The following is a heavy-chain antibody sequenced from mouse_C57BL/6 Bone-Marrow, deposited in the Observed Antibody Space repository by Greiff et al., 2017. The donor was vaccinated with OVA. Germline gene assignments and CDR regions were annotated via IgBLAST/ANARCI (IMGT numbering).Heavy chain of an antibody. CDR2: IDPSDSYT. D-gene: IGHD1-1*01. Sequence: QVQLKQPGAELVRPGTSVKLSCKASGYTFTSYWMHWVKQRPGQGLEWIGVIDPSDSYTNSNQKFKGKATLTVDTSSSTAYMQLSSLTSEDAAVYYCARSGHYGSSPFAYWGQGTLVTVSA. CDR3: ARSGHYGSSPFAY. J-gene: IGHJ3*01. V-gene: IGHV1-59*01. CDR1: GYTFTSYW.